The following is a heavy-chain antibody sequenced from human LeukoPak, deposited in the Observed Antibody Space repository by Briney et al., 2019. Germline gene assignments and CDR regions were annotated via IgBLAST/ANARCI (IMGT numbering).Heavy chain of an antibody. CDR3: ARGSSGSYYYCSGMDV. Sequence: ASVKVSCKASGYTFTGYYMHWVRQAPGQGLEWMGRIIPILGIANYAQKFQGRVTITADKSTSTAYMELSSLRSEDTAVYYCARGSSGSYYYCSGMDVWGQGTTVTVSS. CDR1: GYTFTGYY. D-gene: IGHD1-26*01. J-gene: IGHJ6*02. V-gene: IGHV1-69*04. CDR2: IIPILGIA.